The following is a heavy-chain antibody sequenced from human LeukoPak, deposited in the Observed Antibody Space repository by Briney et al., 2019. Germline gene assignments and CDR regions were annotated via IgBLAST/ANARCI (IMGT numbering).Heavy chain of an antibody. D-gene: IGHD5-12*01. Sequence: ASVKVSCKASGYSFSNYGIAWVRQAPGQGLEWLGWISAYNGNTNYAQKLQGRVTMTTDTSTSTAYMELRSLRSDDTAVYYCARDSGYALQSYYYYYMDVWGKGTTVTVSS. CDR3: ARDSGYALQSYYYYYMDV. CDR2: ISAYNGNT. CDR1: GYSFSNYG. V-gene: IGHV1-18*01. J-gene: IGHJ6*03.